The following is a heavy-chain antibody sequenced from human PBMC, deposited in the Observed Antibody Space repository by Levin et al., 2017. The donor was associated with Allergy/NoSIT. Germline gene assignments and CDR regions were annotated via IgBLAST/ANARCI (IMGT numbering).Heavy chain of an antibody. V-gene: IGHV3-30*18. CDR1: GFTFSSYG. Sequence: GGSLRLSCAASGFTFSSYGMHWVRQAPGKGLEWVAVISYDGSNKYYADSVKGRFTISRDNSKNTLYLQMNSLRAEDTAVYYCAKDQNGWDTAMVIDYWGQGTLVTVSS. CDR3: AKDQNGWDTAMVIDY. J-gene: IGHJ4*02. CDR2: ISYDGSNK. D-gene: IGHD5-18*01.